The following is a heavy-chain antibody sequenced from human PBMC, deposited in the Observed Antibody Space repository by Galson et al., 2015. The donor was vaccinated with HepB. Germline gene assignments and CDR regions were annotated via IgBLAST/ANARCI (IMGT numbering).Heavy chain of an antibody. D-gene: IGHD3-10*01. CDR2: INDRRST. V-gene: IGHV4-34*01. J-gene: IGHJ5*02. CDR3: ARPGMARGVFNWFEI. Sequence: TLSLTCAVSGGSFSPYSWSWIRQPPGKGLEWIGEINDRRSTKYNPSLKSRVTISIDTSKKEISLTLSSVTAADTAVYYCARPGMARGVFNWFEIWGQGTLVTVSS. CDR1: GGSFSPYS.